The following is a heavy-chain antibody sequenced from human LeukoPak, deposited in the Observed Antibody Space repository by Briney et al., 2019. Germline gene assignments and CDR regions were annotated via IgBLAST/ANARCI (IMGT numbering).Heavy chain of an antibody. V-gene: IGHV4-59*01. J-gene: IGHJ4*02. CDR2: IYHNGGT. D-gene: IGHD4-17*01. Sequence: PSETLSLTCTVSGDSISGYYWSWIRQPPGKGLEWIGYIYHNGGTNYNPSLQSRLTISVDTSKNQFSLKLNSVTAADTAVYYCARGGDYGDLRYFDYWGQGTLVTVSS. CDR3: ARGGDYGDLRYFDY. CDR1: GDSISGYY.